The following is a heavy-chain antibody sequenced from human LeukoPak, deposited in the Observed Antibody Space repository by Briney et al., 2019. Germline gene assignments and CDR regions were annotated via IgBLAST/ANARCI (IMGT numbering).Heavy chain of an antibody. J-gene: IGHJ4*02. CDR1: GFIFNTNG. D-gene: IGHD3-3*01. V-gene: IGHV3-23*01. CDR2: IAGGDEST. Sequence: GGSLRLSCANSGFIFNTNGMNWVRQSPGKGLEWLATIAGGDESTYYADSVKGRFAISRDNSKNTVFLHMNSLRVEDTAVYYCAKDLLRFSPFDYWGQGTLVTVSS. CDR3: AKDLLRFSPFDY.